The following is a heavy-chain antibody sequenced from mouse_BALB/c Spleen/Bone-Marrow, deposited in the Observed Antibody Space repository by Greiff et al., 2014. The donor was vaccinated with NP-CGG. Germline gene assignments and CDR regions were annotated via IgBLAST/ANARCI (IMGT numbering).Heavy chain of an antibody. CDR3: AGAKRYGEMDY. V-gene: IGHV1-87*01. CDR2: IYPGDGDT. D-gene: IGHD2-14*01. Sequence: QVQLQQSGAELARPGASVKLSCKASGYTFTSYWMQWVKQGPGQGLEWIGAIYPGDGDTRFTQKFKGKATLTADKSSSTAYMQLSSLASEDSAVYYCAGAKRYGEMDYWGQGTSVTVSS. CDR1: GYTFTSYW. J-gene: IGHJ4*01.